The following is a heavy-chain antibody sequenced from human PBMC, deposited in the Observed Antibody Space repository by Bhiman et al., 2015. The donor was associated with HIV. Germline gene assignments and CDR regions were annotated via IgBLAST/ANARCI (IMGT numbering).Heavy chain of an antibody. D-gene: IGHD3-16*01. CDR1: GFTFSSYW. V-gene: IGHV3-7*03. J-gene: IGHJ6*03. CDR2: IKQDGSEK. Sequence: EVQLVESGGGLVQPGGSLRLSCAASGFTFSSYWMSWVRQAPGKGLEWVANIKQDGSEKYYVDSVKGRFTLSRDNSKNTLYLQMNSLRAEDTAVYYCAKGSGKITQYYYYMDIWGKGATVSVSS. CDR3: AKGSGKITQYYYYMDI.